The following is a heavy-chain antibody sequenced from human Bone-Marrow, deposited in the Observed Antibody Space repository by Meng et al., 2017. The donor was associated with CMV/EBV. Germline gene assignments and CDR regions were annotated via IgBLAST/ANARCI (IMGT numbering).Heavy chain of an antibody. J-gene: IGHJ4*02. CDR1: GFTFSSYT. V-gene: IGHV3-21*01. CDR3: ATAPNGYYFDY. Sequence: GGSLRLSCAASGFTFSSYTMNWVRQAPGKGLEWVSSITSSSGYIYYADSVKGRFTISRDNAKNSLYLQMNSLRAEDTAVYYCATAPNGYYFDYWGQGTLVTVSS. CDR2: ITSSSGYI.